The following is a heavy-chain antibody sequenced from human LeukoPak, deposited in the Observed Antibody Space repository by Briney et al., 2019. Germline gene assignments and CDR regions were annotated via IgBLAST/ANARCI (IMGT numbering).Heavy chain of an antibody. V-gene: IGHV1-69*04. J-gene: IGHJ4*02. CDR3: ATPAGYSSGWYPH. Sequence: SVKVSCKASGGTLSSYAFSWARQAPGQGLEWMGRIIPILGIANYAQKFQGRVTITADKSTSTVYMELSSLRSDDTAVYYCATPAGYSSGWYPHWGQGTLVTVSS. CDR1: GGTLSSYA. D-gene: IGHD6-19*01. CDR2: IIPILGIA.